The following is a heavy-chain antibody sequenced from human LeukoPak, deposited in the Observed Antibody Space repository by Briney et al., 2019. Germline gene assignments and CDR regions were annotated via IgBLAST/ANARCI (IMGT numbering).Heavy chain of an antibody. CDR1: GFTFSIYA. CDR3: AKDLNWGSVNWFDP. J-gene: IGHJ5*02. Sequence: GGSLRLSCAASGFTFSIYAMSWVRQAPGKGLEWVSAISGSGGSTYYADSVKGRFTISRDNSKNTLYLQMNSLRAEDTAVYYCAKDLNWGSVNWFDPWGRGTLVTVSS. D-gene: IGHD7-27*01. CDR2: ISGSGGST. V-gene: IGHV3-23*01.